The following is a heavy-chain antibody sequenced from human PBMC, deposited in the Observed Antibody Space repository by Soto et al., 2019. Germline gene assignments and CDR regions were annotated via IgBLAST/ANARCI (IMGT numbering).Heavy chain of an antibody. V-gene: IGHV3-74*01. J-gene: IGHJ4*02. CDR3: ARRVAAAAPYYFDY. D-gene: IGHD6-13*01. CDR2: INSDGSST. Sequence: EVQLVESGGGLVQPGGSLRLSCVASGFTFSSYWMHWDRQAPGKGLVWVSRINSDGSSTNYADSVKGRFTISRDNAKNTLYLQMNSLRAEDTAVYYCARRVAAAAPYYFDYWGQGTLVTVSS. CDR1: GFTFSSYW.